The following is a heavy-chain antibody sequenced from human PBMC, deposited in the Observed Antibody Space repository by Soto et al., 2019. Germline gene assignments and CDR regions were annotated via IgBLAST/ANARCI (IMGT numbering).Heavy chain of an antibody. D-gene: IGHD4-17*01. CDR3: ARTEYGDLYYFDY. CDR1: GGSISSYY. CDR2: MFNRGSA. Sequence: PSETLSLTCTVSGGSISSYYWSWIRQPPGKGLEWIGYMFNRGSAKYNPSLESRVAISLDTSRNQFSLNLYSVTAADTAVYYCARTEYGDLYYFDYWGQGTLVTVSS. J-gene: IGHJ4*02. V-gene: IGHV4-59*01.